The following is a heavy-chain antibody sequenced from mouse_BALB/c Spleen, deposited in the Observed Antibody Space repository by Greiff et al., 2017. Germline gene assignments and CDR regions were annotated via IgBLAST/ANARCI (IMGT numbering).Heavy chain of an antibody. Sequence: VQLVESGPGLVAPSQSLSITCTVSGFSLTGYGVNWVRQPPGKGLEWLGMIWGDGSTDYNSALKSRLSISKDNSKSQVFLKMNSLQTDDTARYYCARRFSLYDYDGYFDVWGAGTTVTVAS. V-gene: IGHV2-6-7*01. J-gene: IGHJ1*01. CDR1: GFSLTGYG. D-gene: IGHD2-4*01. CDR2: IWGDGST. CDR3: ARRFSLYDYDGYFDV.